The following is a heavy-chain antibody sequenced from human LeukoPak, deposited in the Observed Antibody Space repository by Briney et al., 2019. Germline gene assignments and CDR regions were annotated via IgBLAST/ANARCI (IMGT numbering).Heavy chain of an antibody. D-gene: IGHD2-15*01. CDR3: ARARLILPPADNNWFDP. Sequence: GASVKVSCKASGYSLTDYYIHWVRQAPGQGLEWMGWINPNSGSTNYAQKFQGRVTLTRDMSISTVYMELISLKSDDTAVYYCARARLILPPADNNWFDPWGHGALVTVSS. J-gene: IGHJ5*02. CDR2: INPNSGST. CDR1: GYSLTDYY. V-gene: IGHV1-2*02.